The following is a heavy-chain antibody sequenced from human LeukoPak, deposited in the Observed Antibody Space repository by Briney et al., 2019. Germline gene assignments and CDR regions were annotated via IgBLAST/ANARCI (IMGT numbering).Heavy chain of an antibody. Sequence: GGSLRLSCTASGFTFGDYAMSWVRQAPGKGLEWVGFIRSKAYGGTTEYAASVKGRFTISRDDSKSIAYLQMNSLKTEDTAVYYCIRVGLRIAIFGVVIPAYYFDYWGQGTLVTVSS. J-gene: IGHJ4*02. CDR3: IRVGLRIAIFGVVIPAYYFDY. V-gene: IGHV3-49*04. CDR1: GFTFGDYA. CDR2: IRSKAYGGTT. D-gene: IGHD3-3*01.